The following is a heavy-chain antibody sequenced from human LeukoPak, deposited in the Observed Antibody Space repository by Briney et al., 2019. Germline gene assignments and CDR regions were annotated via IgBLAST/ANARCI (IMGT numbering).Heavy chain of an antibody. CDR2: IKQDGNEN. V-gene: IGHV3-7*01. J-gene: IGHJ5*02. CDR3: ARDLGSLANWFDP. Sequence: GGSLRLSCAASGFTFSRHWMSWVRQAPGKGLEWVATIKQDGNENYYVDSVKGRFTISRDDAKNSLYLQMNSLRAEDTAVYYCARDLGSLANWFDPWGQGTLVTVSS. CDR1: GFTFSRHW. D-gene: IGHD3-16*01.